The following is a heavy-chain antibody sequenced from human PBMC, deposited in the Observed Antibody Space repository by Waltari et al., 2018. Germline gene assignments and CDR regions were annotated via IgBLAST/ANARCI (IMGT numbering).Heavy chain of an antibody. CDR1: GGSFSGYY. CDR3: ARGSSGYSSSWVDY. V-gene: IGHV4-34*01. J-gene: IGHJ4*02. CDR2: INHSGST. Sequence: QVQLQQWGAGLLKPSETLSLTCAVYGGSFSGYYWSWIRQPPGKGLEWIGEINHSGSTNYNPSLKSRVTISVDTSKNQFSLKVSSVTAADTAVYYCARGSSGYSSSWVDYWGQGTLVTVSS. D-gene: IGHD6-13*01.